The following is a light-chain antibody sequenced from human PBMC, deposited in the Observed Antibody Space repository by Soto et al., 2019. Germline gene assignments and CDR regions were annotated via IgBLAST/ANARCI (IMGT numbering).Light chain of an antibody. Sequence: EIVLTQSPGTLSLSPGERATLSCRASQSVSSSYLAWYQQKPGQAPRLLIYGASSRATDIPGRFSGSGSGIEFTITISRLEAEDFAVYYCQQYGSSPGTFGQGTKLEIK. CDR2: GAS. J-gene: IGKJ2*01. V-gene: IGKV3-20*01. CDR3: QQYGSSPGT. CDR1: QSVSSSY.